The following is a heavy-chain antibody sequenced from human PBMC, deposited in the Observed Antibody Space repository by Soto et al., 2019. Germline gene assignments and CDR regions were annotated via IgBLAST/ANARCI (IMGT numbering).Heavy chain of an antibody. CDR1: GGSISSYY. CDR2: IYYSGST. V-gene: IGHV4-59*01. D-gene: IGHD6-13*01. J-gene: IGHJ5*02. Sequence: SETLSLTCTVSGGSISSYYWSWIRQPPGKGLEWIGYIYYSGSTNYNPSLKSRVTISVDTSKNQFSLKLSSVTAADTAVYYCARGAHRYSSSSFDPWGQGTLVTVSS. CDR3: ARGAHRYSSSSFDP.